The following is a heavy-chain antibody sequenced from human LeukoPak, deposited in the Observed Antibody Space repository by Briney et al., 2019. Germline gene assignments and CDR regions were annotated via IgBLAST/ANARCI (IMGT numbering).Heavy chain of an antibody. CDR2: SNSSGSTI. CDR3: ARDGTSIYSSGWVYMDV. V-gene: IGHV3-48*03. J-gene: IGHJ6*04. CDR1: GFTFRSYE. D-gene: IGHD6-25*01. Sequence: GGSLIPPCAASGFTFRSYEMNWVRQAPAPGLEWVSYSNSSGSTIYYADSGKGRFAISRDNAKNSLYLQMNSLRGEDTAVYYCARDGTSIYSSGWVYMDVWGKGTTVTISS.